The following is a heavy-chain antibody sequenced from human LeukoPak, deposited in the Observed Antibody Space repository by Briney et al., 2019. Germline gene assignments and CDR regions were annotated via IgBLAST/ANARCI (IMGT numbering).Heavy chain of an antibody. CDR3: ARDHNQYYYGSGVSGGWFDP. J-gene: IGHJ5*02. V-gene: IGHV3-23*01. CDR2: ISGSGGST. Sequence: GGSLRLSCAASGFTFSSYAMNWVRQAPEKGLEWVSAISGSGGSTFYADSVKGRFTISRDNSKNTLYLQMNSLRAEDTAVYYCARDHNQYYYGSGVSGGWFDPWGQGTLVTVSS. D-gene: IGHD3-10*01. CDR1: GFTFSSYA.